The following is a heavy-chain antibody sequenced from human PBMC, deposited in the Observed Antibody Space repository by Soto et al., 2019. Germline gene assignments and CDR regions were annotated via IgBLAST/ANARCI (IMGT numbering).Heavy chain of an antibody. J-gene: IGHJ6*02. V-gene: IGHV4-59*01. CDR3: ARNSVGLTPYYYGMDV. CDR1: GGSISSYY. Sequence: SETLSLTCTVSGGSISSYYWSWIRQPPGKGLEWIGYVSYSGSTNYNPSLKSRVTISVDTSKNQFSLNLNSVTAADTAVYYCARNSVGLTPYYYGMDVWGQGTTVTVSS. D-gene: IGHD1-26*01. CDR2: VSYSGST.